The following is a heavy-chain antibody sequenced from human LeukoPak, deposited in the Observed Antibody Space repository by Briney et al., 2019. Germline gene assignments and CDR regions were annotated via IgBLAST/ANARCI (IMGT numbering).Heavy chain of an antibody. V-gene: IGHV3-30*02. CDR1: GFAVSSDG. J-gene: IGHJ6*03. Sequence: GGSLRVSCAAPGFAVSSDGIHWVGQAPGKGLEWVAFIRYDGGNRYYADSVKGRFTISRDNSKNTLYLQMNSLRAEDTAVYYCARVDAHSRGRRRYYYYMDVWGKGTTVTVSS. CDR3: ARVDAHSRGRRRYYYYMDV. D-gene: IGHD6-19*01. CDR2: IRYDGGNR.